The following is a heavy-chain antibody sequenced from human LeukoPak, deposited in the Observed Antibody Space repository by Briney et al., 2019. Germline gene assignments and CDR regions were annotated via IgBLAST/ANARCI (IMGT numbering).Heavy chain of an antibody. CDR3: ARARGIAAAGFYYYYMDV. J-gene: IGHJ6*03. V-gene: IGHV3-53*01. D-gene: IGHD6-13*01. Sequence: GGSLRLSCAASGFTVSSNYMSWVRQAPGKGLEWVSVIYSGGSTYYADSVKGRFTISRDNSKNTLYLQMNSLRAEDTAVYYCARARGIAAAGFYYYYMDVWGKGTTVTISS. CDR2: IYSGGST. CDR1: GFTVSSNY.